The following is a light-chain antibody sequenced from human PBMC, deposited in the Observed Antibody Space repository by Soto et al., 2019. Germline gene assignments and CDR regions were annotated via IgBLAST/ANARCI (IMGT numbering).Light chain of an antibody. Sequence: EIVFTQSPATLSLSTGERATLSCRASQSVSSYLAWYQQKPGQAPRLLIYDASNRATGIPARFSGSGSGTDFTLTISSLQPEDVAAYYCQKYNSAPLTFGGGTNVDI. CDR2: DAS. V-gene: IGKV3-11*01. J-gene: IGKJ4*01. CDR1: QSVSSY. CDR3: QKYNSAPLT.